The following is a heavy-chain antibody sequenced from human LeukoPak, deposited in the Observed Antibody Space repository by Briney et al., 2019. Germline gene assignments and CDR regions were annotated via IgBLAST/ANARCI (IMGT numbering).Heavy chain of an antibody. CDR2: ISPQSFDT. J-gene: IGHJ4*02. Sequence: ASVKVSCKGSGYTFSAYYIHWLRQAPGQGPEWMGWISPQSFDTNYAQKFQGRATMTTATSMNTVFMELSRLSSDDTAVYYCAREGDIAAALFDNWGQGTLVTVSS. D-gene: IGHD6-13*01. CDR1: GYTFSAYY. CDR3: AREGDIAAALFDN. V-gene: IGHV1-2*02.